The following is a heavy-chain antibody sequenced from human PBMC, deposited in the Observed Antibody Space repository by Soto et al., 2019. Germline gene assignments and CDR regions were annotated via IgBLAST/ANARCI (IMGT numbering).Heavy chain of an antibody. J-gene: IGHJ4*02. Sequence: GESLKISCKGSGYSFTSYWISWVRQMPGKGLEWMGRIDPSDSYTNYSPSFQGHVTISADKSISTAYLQWSSLKASDTATYYCARPRVAAAGLEDWGQGTLVTVSS. V-gene: IGHV5-10-1*01. D-gene: IGHD6-13*01. CDR1: GYSFTSYW. CDR3: ARPRVAAAGLED. CDR2: IDPSDSYT.